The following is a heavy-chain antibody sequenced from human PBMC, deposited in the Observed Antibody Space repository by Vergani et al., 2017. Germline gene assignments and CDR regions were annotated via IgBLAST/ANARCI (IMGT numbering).Heavy chain of an antibody. CDR2: ISSSSSYI. Sequence: EVQLVESGGGLVKPGGSLRLSCAASGFTFSSYSMNWVRQAPGKGLEWVSSISSSSSYIYYADSVRGRFTISRDNAKNSLYLQMNSLRAEDTAVYYCARLYSSSWNYYGMDVWGQGTTVTVSS. CDR1: GFTFSSYS. V-gene: IGHV3-21*01. D-gene: IGHD6-13*01. CDR3: ARLYSSSWNYYGMDV. J-gene: IGHJ6*02.